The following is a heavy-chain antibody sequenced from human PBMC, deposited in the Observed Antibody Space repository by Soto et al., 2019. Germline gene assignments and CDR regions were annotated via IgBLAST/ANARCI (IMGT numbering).Heavy chain of an antibody. J-gene: IGHJ4*02. V-gene: IGHV3-30*18. CDR1: GFTFSSYG. CDR3: AKDSEHSGGWYYFDH. CDR2: ISYDGSYR. D-gene: IGHD6-19*01. Sequence: PGGSLRLSCAASGFTFSSYGMHWVRQAPGKGLEWVAIISYDGSYRYYADSVKGRFTISRDSSKNTLLLQMNSLRAEDTSVYYCAKDSEHSGGWYYFDHWGQGALVTVSS.